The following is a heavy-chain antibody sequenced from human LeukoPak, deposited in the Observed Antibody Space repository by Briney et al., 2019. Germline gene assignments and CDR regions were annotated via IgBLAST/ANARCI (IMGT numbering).Heavy chain of an antibody. CDR2: IYSGGST. CDR3: ASKTTVPRGAFDI. V-gene: IGHV3-53*04. Sequence: GGSLRLSCAASGFTISSNYMSWVRQAPGKGLAWVSVIYSGGSTYYADSVKGRFTISRHNSKNTLYLQMNSLRAEDTAVYYCASKTTVPRGAFDIWGQGTMVTVSS. CDR1: GFTISSNY. J-gene: IGHJ3*02. D-gene: IGHD4-17*01.